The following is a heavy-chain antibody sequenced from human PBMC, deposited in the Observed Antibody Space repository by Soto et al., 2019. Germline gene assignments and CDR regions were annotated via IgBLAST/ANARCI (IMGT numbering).Heavy chain of an antibody. CDR2: IKQDGSEK. V-gene: IGHV3-7*01. Sequence: EVQLVESGGGLVQPGGSLRLSCAASGFTFSSYWMSWVRQAPGKGLEWVANIKQDGSEKYYVDSVKGRFTISRDNAENSLYMQMNSLRAEDTAVYYCARDACTSCSETGYYYYYMDVWAKGTTVTVSS. J-gene: IGHJ6*03. CDR1: GFTFSSYW. CDR3: ARDACTSCSETGYYYYYMDV. D-gene: IGHD2-2*01.